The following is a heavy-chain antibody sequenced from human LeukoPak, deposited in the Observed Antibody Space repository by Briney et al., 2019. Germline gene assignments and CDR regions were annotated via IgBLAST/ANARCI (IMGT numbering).Heavy chain of an antibody. D-gene: IGHD4-17*01. CDR1: GFTFSSYW. Sequence: GGSLRLSCAASGFTFSSYWMSWVRQAPGKGLEWVANVKQDGSEKYYVDSVKGRFTISRDNAKNSLYLQMNSLRAEDTAVYYCASHYGDYSFFDYWGQGTLVTVSS. V-gene: IGHV3-7*02. J-gene: IGHJ4*02. CDR2: VKQDGSEK. CDR3: ASHYGDYSFFDY.